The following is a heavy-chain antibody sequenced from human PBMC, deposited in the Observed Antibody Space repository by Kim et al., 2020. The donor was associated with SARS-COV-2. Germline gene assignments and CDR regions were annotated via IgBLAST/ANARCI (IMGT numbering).Heavy chain of an antibody. CDR3: ASQYYYDSSGYYPIDY. V-gene: IGHV3-48*02. D-gene: IGHD3-22*01. Sequence: YVKGRFTISRDNAKNSLYLQMNSLRDEETAVYYCASQYYYDSSGYYPIDYWGQGTLVTVSS. J-gene: IGHJ4*02.